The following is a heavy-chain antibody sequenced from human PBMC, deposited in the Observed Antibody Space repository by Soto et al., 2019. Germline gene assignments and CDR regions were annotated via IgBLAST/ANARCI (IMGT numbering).Heavy chain of an antibody. V-gene: IGHV1-69*13. CDR2: IIPIFGTA. CDR3: ARVNYYDSSGYYYDGADY. Sequence: SVKVSCKASGGTFSSYAISWVRQAPGQGLEWMGGIIPIFGTANYAQKFQGRVTITADESTSTAYMELSSLRSEDTAVYYCARVNYYDSSGYYYDGADYWGQGTLVTVSS. J-gene: IGHJ4*02. CDR1: GGTFSSYA. D-gene: IGHD3-22*01.